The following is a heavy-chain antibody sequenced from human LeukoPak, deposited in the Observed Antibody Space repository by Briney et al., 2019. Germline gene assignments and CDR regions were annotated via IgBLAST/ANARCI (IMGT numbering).Heavy chain of an antibody. D-gene: IGHD4-17*01. J-gene: IGHJ4*02. CDR3: ASTYGDYYYFDY. V-gene: IGHV3-20*04. CDR2: INWNGAST. Sequence: GGSLRLSCAASGFTFDDYAMSWVRQAPGKGLEWVSAINWNGASTGYVDSVKGRFTISRDNAKNSLYLQMNSLRAEDTGVYYCASTYGDYYYFDYWGQGTLVTVSS. CDR1: GFTFDDYA.